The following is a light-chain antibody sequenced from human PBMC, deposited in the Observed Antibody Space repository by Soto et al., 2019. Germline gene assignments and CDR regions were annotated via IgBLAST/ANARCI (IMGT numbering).Light chain of an antibody. V-gene: IGKV3-20*01. CDR1: QSVSSSY. Sequence: IVLTQSPGTLSVSPGERATLSCRASQSVSSSYFSWYQKKPSQAPSLLIYGASSRATGIPDRFSCSGSGTGLTLTISILGLEDFAFDSCQHYGSSPPGFTFGPGTKVDIK. CDR3: QHYGSSPPGFT. CDR2: GAS. J-gene: IGKJ3*01.